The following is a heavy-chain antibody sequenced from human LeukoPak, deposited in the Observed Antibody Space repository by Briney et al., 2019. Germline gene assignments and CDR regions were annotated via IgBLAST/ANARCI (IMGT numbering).Heavy chain of an antibody. D-gene: IGHD6-13*01. CDR1: GFTFSSYA. Sequence: PGGSLRLSCAASGFTFSSYAMHWVRQAPGKGLEWVAVIWYDGSNKYYVDSAKGRFTISRDNSKHTLYLQMNSLSVEDTAVYYCGRGRQLVDYWGQGTLVNVSS. CDR3: GRGRQLVDY. V-gene: IGHV3-33*01. CDR2: IWYDGSNK. J-gene: IGHJ4*02.